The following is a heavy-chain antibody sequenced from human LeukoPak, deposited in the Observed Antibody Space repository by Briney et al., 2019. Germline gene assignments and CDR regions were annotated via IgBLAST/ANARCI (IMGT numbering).Heavy chain of an antibody. CDR1: GFTFSDYY. Sequence: GGSLRLSCAASGFTFSDYYMSWIRQAPGKGLEWVSYISSSGSTIYYADSVKGRFTISRDNAKNSLYLQMNSLRAEDTAVYYCARGRVSSGWYLYYFDYWGQGTLVTVSS. CDR3: ARGRVSSGWYLYYFDY. CDR2: ISSSGSTI. J-gene: IGHJ4*02. D-gene: IGHD6-19*01. V-gene: IGHV3-11*04.